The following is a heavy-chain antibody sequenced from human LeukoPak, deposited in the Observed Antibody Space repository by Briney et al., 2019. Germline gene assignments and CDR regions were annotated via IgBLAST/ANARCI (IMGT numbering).Heavy chain of an antibody. CDR2: ISYDGSNK. J-gene: IGHJ4*02. V-gene: IGHV3-30*04. Sequence: GRSLRLSCAASGFTFSSYAMHWVRQAPGKGLEWVAVISYDGSNKYYADSVKGRFTISRDNSKNSLYLQMSSLRADDTAVYYCARDATRGGDNDYWGQGTRVIVSS. CDR3: ARDATRGGDNDY. D-gene: IGHD2-21*02. CDR1: GFTFSSYA.